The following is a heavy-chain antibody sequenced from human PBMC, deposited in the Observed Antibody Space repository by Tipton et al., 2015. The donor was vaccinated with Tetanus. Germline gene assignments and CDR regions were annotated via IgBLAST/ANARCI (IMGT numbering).Heavy chain of an antibody. CDR1: GVSVRSYY. Sequence: TLSLTCTVSGVSVRSYYWSWIRQSPDKGLEWLGDVIYDGTSYYNPSLNSRVKISLDTSMNQVSLTLTSVTAADTALYYCARGVPYSTTMGSDWFDPWGQGTLVTVSS. CDR2: VIYDGTS. CDR3: ARGVPYSTTMGSDWFDP. V-gene: IGHV4-34*01. J-gene: IGHJ5*02. D-gene: IGHD2-2*01.